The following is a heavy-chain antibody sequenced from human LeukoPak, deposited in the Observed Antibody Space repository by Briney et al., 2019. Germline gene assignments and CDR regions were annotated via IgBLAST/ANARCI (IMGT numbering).Heavy chain of an antibody. J-gene: IGHJ3*01. Sequence: SETLPLTCTVSGDSISGTYYWTWIRQPPGKGLEWISYIYHTGTTDSNPSLKSRVTISLDTSKNQFSLKMTSVTAADTAVYYCARRWVYDKRAFDAWGQGTTVIVSS. CDR3: ARRWVYDKRAFDA. CDR1: GDSISGTYY. V-gene: IGHV4-59*08. D-gene: IGHD3-16*01. CDR2: IYHTGTT.